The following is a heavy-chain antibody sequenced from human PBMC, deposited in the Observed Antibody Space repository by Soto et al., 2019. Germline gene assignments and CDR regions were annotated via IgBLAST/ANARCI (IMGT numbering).Heavy chain of an antibody. D-gene: IGHD3-22*01. V-gene: IGHV3-21*04. CDR2: ISSSSSYI. CDR1: GFTFSSYS. J-gene: IGHJ4*02. CDR3: ARAFMGYLDYYDSSGYGGFDY. Sequence: GGSLRLSCAASGFTFSSYSMNWVRQAPGKGLEWVSSISSSSSYIYYADSVKGRFTISRDNAKNSLYLQMNSLRAEDTAVYYCARAFMGYLDYYDSSGYGGFDYWGQGTLVTVSS.